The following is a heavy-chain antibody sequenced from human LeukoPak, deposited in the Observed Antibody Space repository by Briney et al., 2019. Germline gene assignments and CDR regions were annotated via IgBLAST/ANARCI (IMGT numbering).Heavy chain of an antibody. CDR2: ISAYNGNT. CDR3: ARGGPKVVPAAIPVFNDY. J-gene: IGHJ4*02. V-gene: IGHV1-18*01. Sequence: ASVKVSCKASGYTFTSYGISWVRQAPGQGLEWMGWISAYNGNTNYAQKLQGRVTMTTDTSTSTAYMELRSLRSDDTAVYYCARGGPKVVPAAIPVFNDYWGQGTLVTVSS. CDR1: GYTFTSYG. D-gene: IGHD2-2*02.